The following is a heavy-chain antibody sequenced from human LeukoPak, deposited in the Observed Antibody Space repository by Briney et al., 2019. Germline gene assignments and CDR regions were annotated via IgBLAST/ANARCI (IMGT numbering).Heavy chain of an antibody. J-gene: IGHJ4*02. Sequence: SVKVSCKASGGTFSSYAISWVRQAPGQGLEWMGGIIPIFGTANYAQKFQGRVTITADESTSTAYMELSSLRSEDTAVYYCARAGSAMSTLDYWGQGTLVTVSS. D-gene: IGHD5-18*01. CDR1: GGTFSSYA. V-gene: IGHV1-69*13. CDR3: ARAGSAMSTLDY. CDR2: IIPIFGTA.